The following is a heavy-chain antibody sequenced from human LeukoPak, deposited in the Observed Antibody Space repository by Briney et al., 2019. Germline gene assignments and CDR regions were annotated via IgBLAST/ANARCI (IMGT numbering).Heavy chain of an antibody. CDR3: ARGRTDEYGDYDY. D-gene: IGHD4-17*01. Sequence: GGSLRLSCAASGFTFHYNWMTWVRQAPGKGLEWVADIKQDGSERHYEDSVKGRFTISRDNAKNSLYLQMNSLRDADAAVYYCARGRTDEYGDYDYWGQGALVIVSS. J-gene: IGHJ4*02. V-gene: IGHV3-7*01. CDR1: GFTFHYNW. CDR2: IKQDGSER.